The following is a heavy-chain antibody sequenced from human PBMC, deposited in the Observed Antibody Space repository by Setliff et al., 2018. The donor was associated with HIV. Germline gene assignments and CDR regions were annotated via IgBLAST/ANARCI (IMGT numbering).Heavy chain of an antibody. V-gene: IGHV4-4*07. CDR3: ARLLEGPDYSSDFRYFDWFPDV. Sequence: PSETLSLTCTVSGGSISSYYWSWIRQPAGKGLEWIGRIYTSGSTNYNPSLQSRVSISIDMAKSLFSLELSSVTAADTAVYYCARLLEGPDYSSDFRYFDWFPDVWGQGTLVTVSS. D-gene: IGHD3-9*01. CDR1: GGSISSYY. J-gene: IGHJ4*02. CDR2: IYTSGST.